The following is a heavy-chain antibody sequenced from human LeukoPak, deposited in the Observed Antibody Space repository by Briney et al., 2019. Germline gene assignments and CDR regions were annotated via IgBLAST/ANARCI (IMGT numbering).Heavy chain of an antibody. D-gene: IGHD3-22*01. V-gene: IGHV1-69*13. CDR3: ARGSPYYYDSSGYYFPPYYFDY. Sequence: SVKVSCKASGGTFSSYAISWVRQAPGQGLEWMGGIIPIFGTANYAQKFQGRVTITADESTSTAYMELSSLRSEDTAVYYCARGSPYYYDSSGYYFPPYYFDYWGQGTLVTVSS. J-gene: IGHJ4*02. CDR2: IIPIFGTA. CDR1: GGTFSSYA.